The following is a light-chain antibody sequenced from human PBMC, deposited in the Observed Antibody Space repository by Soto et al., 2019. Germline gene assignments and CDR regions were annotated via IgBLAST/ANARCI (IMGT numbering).Light chain of an antibody. Sequence: IVMTQSPATLSVSPGERATLSCRASQSVSSNLHWYQQKPGQAPRLLIYGASTRATGIPARFSGSGSGTEFTLTISSLQSEDFAVYYCQQDNNWPPGVTFGPGTKVDIK. CDR2: GAS. CDR1: QSVSSN. CDR3: QQDNNWPPGVT. J-gene: IGKJ3*01. V-gene: IGKV3-15*01.